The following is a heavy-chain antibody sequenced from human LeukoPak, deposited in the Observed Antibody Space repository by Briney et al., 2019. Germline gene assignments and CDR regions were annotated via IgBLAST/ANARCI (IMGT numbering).Heavy chain of an antibody. CDR2: IYPGDSDT. CDR3: ARLFPPVRSLHP. CDR1: GYSFTSYW. J-gene: IGHJ5*02. Sequence: GESLKISCKGSGYSFTSYWIGWVRQMPGRGLEWMGIIYPGDSDTRYSPSFQGQVIISADKSVSTAYLQWSSLKASDTAMYYCARLFPPVRSLHPWGQGTLVTVSS. V-gene: IGHV5-51*01.